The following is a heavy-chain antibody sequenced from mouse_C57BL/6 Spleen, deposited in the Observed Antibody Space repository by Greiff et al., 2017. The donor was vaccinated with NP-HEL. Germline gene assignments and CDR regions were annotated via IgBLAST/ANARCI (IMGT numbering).Heavy chain of an antibody. CDR1: GYSITSGYY. CDR2: ISYDGSN. V-gene: IGHV3-6*01. D-gene: IGHD4-1*01. CDR3: ARASWEEGFAY. Sequence: EVKLQESGPGLVKPSQSLSLTCSVTGYSITSGYYWNWIRQFPGNKLEWMGYISYDGSNNYNPSLKNRISITRDTSKNQFFLKLNSVTTEDTATYYCARASWEEGFAYWGQGTLVTVSA. J-gene: IGHJ3*01.